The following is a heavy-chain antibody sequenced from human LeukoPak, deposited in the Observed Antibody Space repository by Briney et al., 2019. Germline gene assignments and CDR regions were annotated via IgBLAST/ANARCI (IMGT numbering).Heavy chain of an antibody. CDR3: AREESGGYFDY. CDR1: GYTFTNYY. CDR2: INPTGTGT. D-gene: IGHD2-8*02. J-gene: IGHJ4*02. V-gene: IGHV1-46*01. Sequence: GDSVNVSCKASGYTFTNYYMHWVRQAPGQGLEWMGLINPTGTGTNYAQKFRGRVTLTRDTSTTTVYMELSSLRSEDTAVYYCAREESGGYFDYWGQGTLVTVSS.